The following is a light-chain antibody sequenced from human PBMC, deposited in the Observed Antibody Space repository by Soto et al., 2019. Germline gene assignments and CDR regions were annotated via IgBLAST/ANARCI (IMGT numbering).Light chain of an antibody. J-gene: IGKJ2*01. Sequence: DIQMTQSPSSLSVSIGDRITITCRSSQSISVYLNWYQKKPWTPPKLLIYAASNLQSGVPSRFIGSGSGTDFTLTIIRLQPEDFASYYCQQSYRIPYTFGQGTQLEI. CDR2: AAS. V-gene: IGKV1-39*01. CDR3: QQSYRIPYT. CDR1: QSISVY.